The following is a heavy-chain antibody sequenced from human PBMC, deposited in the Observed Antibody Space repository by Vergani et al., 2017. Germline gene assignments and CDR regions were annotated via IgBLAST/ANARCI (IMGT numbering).Heavy chain of an antibody. D-gene: IGHD1-14*01. CDR2: ISSSGSTI. Sequence: QVQLVESGGGLVKPGGSLRLSCAASGFTFSDYYMSWIRQAPGKGLEWVSYISSSGSTIYYADSVKGRFTISRDNAKNSLYLQMNSLRAEDTAVYYCASPWLEPRAPHYYYYGMDVWGQGTTVTVSS. V-gene: IGHV3-11*01. CDR3: ASPWLEPRAPHYYYYGMDV. CDR1: GFTFSDYY. J-gene: IGHJ6*02.